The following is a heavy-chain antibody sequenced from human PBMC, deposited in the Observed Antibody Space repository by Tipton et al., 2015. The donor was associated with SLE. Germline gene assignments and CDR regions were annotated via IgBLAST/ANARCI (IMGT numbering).Heavy chain of an antibody. CDR2: MNSDGSSI. Sequence: SLRLSCAASGFIFSNYWMHWVRQAPGKGLAWVSRMNSDGSSISYADSVKGRFTISRDNARNTLYLQMSSLRAEDTAVYYCTRDTTPIDYWGQGTLVTVSS. J-gene: IGHJ4*02. CDR3: TRDTTPIDY. CDR1: GFIFSNYW. V-gene: IGHV3-74*01. D-gene: IGHD1-1*01.